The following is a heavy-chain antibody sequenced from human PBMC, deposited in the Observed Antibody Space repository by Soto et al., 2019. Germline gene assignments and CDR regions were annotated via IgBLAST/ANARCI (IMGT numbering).Heavy chain of an antibody. V-gene: IGHV1-2*04. D-gene: IGHD2-15*01. Sequence: QVQLVQSGAEVKKPGASVKVSCKASGYIFTGYYMHWVRQAPGQGLEWMGGINPNSGDTNYAQKFQAWVTMTRDTSISTAYMELSRLQSDDTAVYYCARTDGGPDWYFDLWGRGTLVTVSS. J-gene: IGHJ2*01. CDR1: GYIFTGYY. CDR2: INPNSGDT. CDR3: ARTDGGPDWYFDL.